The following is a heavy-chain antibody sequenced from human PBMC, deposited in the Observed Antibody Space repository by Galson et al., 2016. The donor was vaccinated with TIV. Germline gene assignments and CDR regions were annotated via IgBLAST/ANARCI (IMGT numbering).Heavy chain of an antibody. D-gene: IGHD3-16*01. V-gene: IGHV3-33*01. CDR1: GVTFSSSG. CDR3: GRGRVWGANCVDK. CDR2: IWHDGSQK. Sequence: SLRLSCAASGVTFSSSGMHWVRQAPGKGLEWVAGIWHDGSQKSYADSVKGRFIISRDRAKKTLYLQMNSLRVEDSAVYYCGRGRVWGANCVDKWGLGTRVTVTS. J-gene: IGHJ4*02.